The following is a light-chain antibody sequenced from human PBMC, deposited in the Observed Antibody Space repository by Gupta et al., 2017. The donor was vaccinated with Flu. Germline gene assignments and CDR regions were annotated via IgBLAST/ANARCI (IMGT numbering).Light chain of an antibody. CDR3: GTLDSLNSGGL. Sequence: SVVTQPPSVSADTGQKVTMSCSGTSSNIGSEYVSWYQHVPGADPKLLIYENDKRPSGIPDRFSASKSGASATLDITGLQPAEDADYYCGTLDSLNSGGLFGGGTHLTVL. J-gene: IGLJ3*02. V-gene: IGLV1-51*02. CDR1: SSNIGSEY. CDR2: END.